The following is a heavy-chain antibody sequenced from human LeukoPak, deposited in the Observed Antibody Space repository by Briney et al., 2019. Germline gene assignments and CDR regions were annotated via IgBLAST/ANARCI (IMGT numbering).Heavy chain of an antibody. CDR1: GGSISSSSYY. CDR2: IYYSGST. Sequence: SETLSLTCTVSGGSISSSSYYWGWIRQPPGKGLEWIGSIYYSGSTYYNPSLKSRVTISVDTSKNQLSLKLSSVTAADTAVYYCARQSLSSSWYFYYHYYMDVWGKGTTVTISS. V-gene: IGHV4-39*01. D-gene: IGHD6-13*01. CDR3: ARQSLSSSWYFYYHYYMDV. J-gene: IGHJ6*03.